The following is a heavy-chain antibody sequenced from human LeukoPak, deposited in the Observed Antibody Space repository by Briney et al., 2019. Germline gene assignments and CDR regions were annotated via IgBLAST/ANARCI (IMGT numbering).Heavy chain of an antibody. Sequence: ASVTVSCKASGYTFTGNYIHWVRQAPGQGLEWMGWINPNSGDTNYAQKFQDRVTMTRDTSITTAYMEVGSLRSDDTAVYYCARTKGNNWFDLWGQGTLVTVSS. CDR2: INPNSGDT. CDR1: GYTFTGNY. CDR3: ARTKGNNWFDL. V-gene: IGHV1-2*02. J-gene: IGHJ5*02.